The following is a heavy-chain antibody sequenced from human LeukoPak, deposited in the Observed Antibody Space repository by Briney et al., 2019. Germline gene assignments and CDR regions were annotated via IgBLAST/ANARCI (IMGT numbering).Heavy chain of an antibody. CDR3: ARAPYNWNYYYYYMDV. CDR2: MNPNSGNT. J-gene: IGHJ6*03. V-gene: IGHV1-8*02. D-gene: IGHD1-20*01. Sequence: ASVKVSCKASVGTFRSHAINWVRQATGQGREWMGWMNPNSGNTGYTKKFPGRVTMTRNTSISTAYMELSSLRSEDTAVYYCARAPYNWNYYYYYMDVWGKGTTVTVSS. CDR1: VGTFRSHA.